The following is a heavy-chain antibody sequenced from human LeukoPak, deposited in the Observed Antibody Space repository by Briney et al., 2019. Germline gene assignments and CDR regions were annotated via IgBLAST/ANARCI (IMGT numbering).Heavy chain of an antibody. Sequence: SETLSLTCAVYGGSFSGYYWSWIRQPPGKGLDWIGEINHSGSTNYNPSLKSRVTISVDTSKNQFSLKLSSVTAADTAVYYCARVRGIIVVARRLYFDYWGQGTLVTVSS. CDR3: ARVRGIIVVARRLYFDY. V-gene: IGHV4-34*01. CDR2: INHSGST. D-gene: IGHD3-22*01. J-gene: IGHJ4*02. CDR1: GGSFSGYY.